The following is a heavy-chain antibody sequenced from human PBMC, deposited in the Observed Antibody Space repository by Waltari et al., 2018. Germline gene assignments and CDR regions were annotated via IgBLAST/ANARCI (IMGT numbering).Heavy chain of an antibody. CDR2: SYYSGST. J-gene: IGHJ6*02. Sequence: QVQLQESGPGLVKPSETLSLTCTVSGGSISSHYWSWIRQPPGKGLEWIGYSYYSGSTNYNPSLKSRVTISVDTSKNQFSLKLSSVTAADTAVYYCARGGSYYYYGMDVWGQGTTVTVSS. D-gene: IGHD1-26*01. V-gene: IGHV4-59*11. CDR1: GGSISSHY. CDR3: ARGGSYYYYGMDV.